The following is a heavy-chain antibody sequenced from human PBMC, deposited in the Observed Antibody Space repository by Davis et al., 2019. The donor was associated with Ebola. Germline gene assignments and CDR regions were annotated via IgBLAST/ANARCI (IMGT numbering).Heavy chain of an antibody. CDR2: IYFIGIT. D-gene: IGHD2-15*01. Sequence: MPSETLSLTCTVSGGSIISSSYYWGWIRQPPGKGLEWIGSIYFIGITYSNPSLKSRVTMSVDTSKKQMSLKLSDVTAADTAVYYCARLHCPGGICSYGLGGVDVWGQGTTVTVSS. V-gene: IGHV4-39*01. CDR3: ARLHCPGGICSYGLGGVDV. J-gene: IGHJ6*02. CDR1: GGSIISSSYY.